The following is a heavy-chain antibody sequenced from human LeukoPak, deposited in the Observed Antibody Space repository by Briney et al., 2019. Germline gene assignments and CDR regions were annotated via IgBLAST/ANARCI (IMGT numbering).Heavy chain of an antibody. D-gene: IGHD3-16*02. CDR3: AKGVRSVWGSYRTQYYFDY. J-gene: IGHJ4*02. CDR1: GFTFSSYG. CDR2: IRYDGSNK. Sequence: RSGGSLRLSCAASGFTFSSYGMHWVRQAPGKGLEWVAFIRYDGSNKYYADSVKGRFTISRDNSKNTLYLQMNSLRAEDTAVYYCAKGVRSVWGSYRTQYYFDYWGQGTLVTVSS. V-gene: IGHV3-30*02.